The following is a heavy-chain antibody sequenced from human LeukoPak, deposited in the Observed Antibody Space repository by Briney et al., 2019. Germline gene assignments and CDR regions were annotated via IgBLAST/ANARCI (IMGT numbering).Heavy chain of an antibody. CDR3: ARGLGRYYYYGMDV. V-gene: IGHV4-59*12. CDR2: IYYSGST. J-gene: IGHJ6*02. Sequence: PSETLSLTCTVSGGSISSYYWSWIRQPPGKGLEWIGYIYYSGSTNYNPSLRSRVTISVDTSKSQFSLKLSSVTAADTAVYYCARGLGRYYYYGMDVWGQGTTVTVSS. D-gene: IGHD5-12*01. CDR1: GGSISSYY.